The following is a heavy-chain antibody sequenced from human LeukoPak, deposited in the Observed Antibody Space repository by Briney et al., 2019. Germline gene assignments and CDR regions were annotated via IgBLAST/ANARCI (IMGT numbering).Heavy chain of an antibody. V-gene: IGHV3-23*01. CDR3: ARAPYYFDSRGYYYFDS. D-gene: IGHD3-22*01. CDR2: MSATVITA. CDR1: GFTFNSYA. Sequence: GGSLRLSCAASGFTFNSYAMSWVRQAPGKGLEWVSTMSATVITAFYAGSVKGRFAISRHNSNKTLYLQMNNLTAEDTAVYYCARAPYYFDSRGYYYFDSWGQGAQVTVSS. J-gene: IGHJ4*02.